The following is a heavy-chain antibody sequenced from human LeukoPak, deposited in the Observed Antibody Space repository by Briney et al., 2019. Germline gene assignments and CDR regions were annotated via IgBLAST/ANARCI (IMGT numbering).Heavy chain of an antibody. CDR3: ARGGWMRRFDY. CDR1: GGSFSGYY. J-gene: IGHJ4*02. V-gene: IGHV4-34*01. D-gene: IGHD2-2*03. CDR2: INHSGST. Sequence: SETLSLTCAAYGGSFSGYYWSWIRQPPGKGLEWIGEINHSGSTNYNPSLKSRVTISVDTSKNQFSLKLSSVTAADTAVYYCARGGWMRRFDYWGQGTLVTVSS.